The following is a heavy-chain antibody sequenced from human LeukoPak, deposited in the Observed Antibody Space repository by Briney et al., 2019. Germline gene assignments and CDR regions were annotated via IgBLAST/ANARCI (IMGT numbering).Heavy chain of an antibody. D-gene: IGHD5-24*01. Sequence: SETLSLTCAVYGGSFSNYYWSCIRQPPGKGLEWIGEINHSGSTNYNPSLKSRVTISVDTSKNQFSLKLSSVTAADTAVYYCARGVYIYRGPHSTGYYYYMDVWGKGTTVTVSS. V-gene: IGHV4-34*01. J-gene: IGHJ6*03. CDR2: INHSGST. CDR1: GGSFSNYY. CDR3: ARGVYIYRGPHSTGYYYYMDV.